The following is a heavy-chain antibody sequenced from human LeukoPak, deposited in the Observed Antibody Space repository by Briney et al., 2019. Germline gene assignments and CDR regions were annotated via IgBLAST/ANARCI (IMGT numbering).Heavy chain of an antibody. D-gene: IGHD3-3*01. Sequence: PSETLSLTCAVSGDSIRSSSYYWGWIRQPPGRGLEWIGSIYYRGSTYYNPSLKSRVTISLDTSKSRFSLGLTSVTVPGTAMFFCAAGIMAIKNRFFCYWGQGSLITGSS. J-gene: IGHJ4*02. V-gene: IGHV4-39*01. CDR3: AAGIMAIKNRFFCY. CDR1: GDSIRSSSYY. CDR2: IYYRGST.